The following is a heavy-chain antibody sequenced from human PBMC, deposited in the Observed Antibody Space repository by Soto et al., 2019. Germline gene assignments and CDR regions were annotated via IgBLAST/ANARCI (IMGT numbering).Heavy chain of an antibody. V-gene: IGHV3-72*01. CDR1: GFTFSSYA. J-gene: IGHJ4*02. Sequence: SGFTFSSYAMSWVRQASGKGLEWVGRIRNKANSYTAEYAASVKGRFTVSRDDSKNSLYLEMISLKIEDTALYYCVRAGTGFQLDYWGQGTLVTVSS. CDR2: IRNKANSYTA. D-gene: IGHD3-9*01. CDR3: VRAGTGFQLDY.